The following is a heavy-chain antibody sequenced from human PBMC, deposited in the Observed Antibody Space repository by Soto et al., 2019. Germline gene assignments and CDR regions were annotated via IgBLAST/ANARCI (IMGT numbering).Heavy chain of an antibody. V-gene: IGHV3-30*18. J-gene: IGHJ4*02. CDR3: AKDRAYIVATIDAYYFDY. Sequence: GGSLRLSCAASGFTFSSYGMYWVRQAPGKGLEWVAVISYDGSNKYYADSVKGRFTISRDNSKNTLYLQMNSLRAEDTAVYYCAKDRAYIVATIDAYYFDYWGQGTLVTVSS. D-gene: IGHD5-12*01. CDR1: GFTFSSYG. CDR2: ISYDGSNK.